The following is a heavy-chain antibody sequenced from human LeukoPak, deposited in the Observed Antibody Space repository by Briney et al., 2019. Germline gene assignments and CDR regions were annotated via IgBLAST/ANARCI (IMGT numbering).Heavy chain of an antibody. J-gene: IGHJ4*02. CDR3: ASPGGGPTKY. V-gene: IGHV4-39*01. CDR2: IYYSGST. Sequence: SETLSLTCTVSGSSISSGGYYWGWIRQPPGKGLEWIGSIYYSGSTYYNPSLKSRVTISVYTYKSQFSLKLSSVTAADTAVYYCASPGGGPTKYWGQGTLVTVSS. D-gene: IGHD3-16*01. CDR1: GSSISSGGYY.